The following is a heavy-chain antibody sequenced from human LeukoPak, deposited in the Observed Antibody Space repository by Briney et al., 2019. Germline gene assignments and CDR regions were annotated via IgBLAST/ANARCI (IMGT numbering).Heavy chain of an antibody. Sequence: SGGSLRLSCAASGFNVSSNYMSWVRQAPGNGLEWVSVIYSGGRPYYADSVKGRFTISRDNSQNTLYLQMNSLRAEDTAVYYCARLGSPPGSDYYHFDYWGQGTLVTVSS. CDR3: ARLGSPPGSDYYHFDY. J-gene: IGHJ4*02. V-gene: IGHV3-66*04. CDR1: GFNVSSNY. CDR2: IYSGGRP. D-gene: IGHD3-22*01.